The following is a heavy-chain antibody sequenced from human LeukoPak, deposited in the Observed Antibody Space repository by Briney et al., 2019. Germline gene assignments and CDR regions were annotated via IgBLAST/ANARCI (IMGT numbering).Heavy chain of an antibody. V-gene: IGHV4-34*01. J-gene: IGHJ6*02. CDR2: INHSGST. Sequence: SETLSLTCAVYGGSFSGYYWSWIRQPPGKGLEWIGEINHSGSTNYNPSLKSRVTISVDTSKNQFSLKLSSVTAADTAVYYCAKDRYRNDYYYYGMDVWGQGTTVTVSS. D-gene: IGHD5-18*01. CDR1: GGSFSGYY. CDR3: AKDRYRNDYYYYGMDV.